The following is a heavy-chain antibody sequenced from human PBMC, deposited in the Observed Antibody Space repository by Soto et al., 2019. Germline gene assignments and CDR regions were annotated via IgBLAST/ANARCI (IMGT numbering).Heavy chain of an antibody. CDR1: GFTFSTDT. CDR2: ISGGSTYI. J-gene: IGHJ6*02. Sequence: EVQLVESRGGLVKPGGSLRLSCAASGFTFSTDTMHWVRQAPGKGLEWVSYISGGSTYINYADSVKGRFTISRDNAKNSLSLQMNSLRAEDTALYYCARGGPCGGGTCHEGYGLDVWGQGTTVTVSS. CDR3: ARGGPCGGGTCHEGYGLDV. V-gene: IGHV3-21*01. D-gene: IGHD2-15*01.